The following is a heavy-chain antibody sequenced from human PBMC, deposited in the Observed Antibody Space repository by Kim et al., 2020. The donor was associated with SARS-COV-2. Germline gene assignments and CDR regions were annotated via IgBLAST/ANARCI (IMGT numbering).Heavy chain of an antibody. CDR1: GFTFNSYA. D-gene: IGHD2-21*02. V-gene: IGHV3-64D*09. Sequence: GGSLRLSCSASGFTFNSYAIHWVRQAPGRGLEYVSAISSNGGTTYYADSVKGRFTISRDNSKNTLYLQMSSLSTEDTAVYYCVKDKRATVTVKGGGMDVWGQGTTVTVSS. J-gene: IGHJ6*02. CDR3: VKDKRATVTVKGGGMDV. CDR2: ISSNGGTT.